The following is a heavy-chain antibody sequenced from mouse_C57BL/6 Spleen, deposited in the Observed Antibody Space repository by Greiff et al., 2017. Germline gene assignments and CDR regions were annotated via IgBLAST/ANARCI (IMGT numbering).Heavy chain of an antibody. V-gene: IGHV3-6*01. CDR1: GYSITSGYY. Sequence: EVQLVESGPGLVNPSQSLSLSCSVTGYSITSGYYWNWIRQFPGNKLEWMGYISYDGSNNYNPALKNRISITRDTSKNQFFLKLNSVTTEDTATYYCARVIYYDYDARTWFAYWGQGTLVTVSA. J-gene: IGHJ3*01. D-gene: IGHD2-4*01. CDR2: ISYDGSN. CDR3: ARVIYYDYDARTWFAY.